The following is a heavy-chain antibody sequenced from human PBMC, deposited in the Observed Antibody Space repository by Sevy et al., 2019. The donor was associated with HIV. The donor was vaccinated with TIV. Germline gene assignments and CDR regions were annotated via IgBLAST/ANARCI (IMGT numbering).Heavy chain of an antibody. J-gene: IGHJ4*02. CDR2: INSDGSSA. D-gene: IGHD3-10*01. V-gene: IGHV3-74*01. CDR3: ARSPNVHRG. Sequence: GGSLRLPCATSGFIFKNYWMHWVRQVPGKGLVWVSRINSDGSSATYADSVKGRFTISRDNAKNTLYLQMNSLRAEDTAMYYCARSPNVHRGWGQGTLVTVSS. CDR1: GFIFKNYW.